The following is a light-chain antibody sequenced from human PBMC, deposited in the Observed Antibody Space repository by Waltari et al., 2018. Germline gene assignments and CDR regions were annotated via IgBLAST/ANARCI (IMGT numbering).Light chain of an antibody. CDR3: QQYGSSPYT. CDR1: QSVSNY. V-gene: IGKV3-20*01. Sequence: EIVLTQSPGTLSLSPGERATLSCRASQSVSNYLAWYQQTPGQAPRLLIYGASSRATGIPDRFSGSGSGTDFTLTISRLQPEDFAVYYCQQYGSSPYTFGQGTKLEIK. CDR2: GAS. J-gene: IGKJ2*01.